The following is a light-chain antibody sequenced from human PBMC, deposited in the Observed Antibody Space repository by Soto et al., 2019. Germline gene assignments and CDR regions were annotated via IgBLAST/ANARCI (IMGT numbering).Light chain of an antibody. CDR1: SSDIGSYDL. CDR3: CSYTSSNTLV. J-gene: IGLJ2*01. CDR2: EVN. V-gene: IGLV2-23*02. Sequence: QSALTQPASVSGSPGQSITISCTGASSDIGSYDLVSWYQQNSGKTPRLIIYEVNKRPWGVSNRFSGSKSGNTASLTISGLQAEDEADYYCCSYTSSNTLVFGGGTKLTVL.